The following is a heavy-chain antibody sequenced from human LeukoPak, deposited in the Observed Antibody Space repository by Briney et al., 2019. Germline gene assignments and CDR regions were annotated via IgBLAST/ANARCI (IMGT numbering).Heavy chain of an antibody. CDR3: ARGSGTFTQYYYDSSGSFDY. CDR2: ISSSSSYI. CDR1: GFTFSSYS. V-gene: IGHV3-21*01. J-gene: IGHJ4*02. D-gene: IGHD3-22*01. Sequence: PGGALRLSCPPSGFTFSSYSMNWVRQAPGKGREGVSSISSSSSYIYYADSVKGRFTISRDNAKNSLYLQMNSLRAEDTAVYYCARGSGTFTQYYYDSSGSFDYWGQGTLVTVSS.